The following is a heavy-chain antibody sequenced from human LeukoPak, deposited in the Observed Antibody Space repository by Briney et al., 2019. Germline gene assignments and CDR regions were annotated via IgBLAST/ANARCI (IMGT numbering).Heavy chain of an antibody. J-gene: IGHJ4*02. CDR1: GASINDFY. CDR2: VYYGGST. V-gene: IGHV4-59*12. Sequence: SETLSLTCAVSGASINDFYWTWIRQPPGKGLEWIGYVYYGGSTNYNPSLKSRVSMSVDTSKNQFSLKLSSVTAADTAVYYCARESLRFLEWLHEGIDYWGQGTLVTVSS. CDR3: ARESLRFLEWLHEGIDY. D-gene: IGHD3-3*01.